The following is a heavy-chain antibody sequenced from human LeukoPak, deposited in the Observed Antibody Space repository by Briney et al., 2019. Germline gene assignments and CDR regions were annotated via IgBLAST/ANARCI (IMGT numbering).Heavy chain of an antibody. Sequence: GASVKVSCKASGYTFTGYYMHWVRQAPRQGLEWMGWINPNSGGTNYAQKFQGRVTMTRDTSISTAYMELSRPRSDDTAVYYCARDRQLSFGVVIPRWFDPWGQGTLVTVSS. CDR3: ARDRQLSFGVVIPRWFDP. D-gene: IGHD3-3*01. J-gene: IGHJ5*02. V-gene: IGHV1-2*02. CDR1: GYTFTGYY. CDR2: INPNSGGT.